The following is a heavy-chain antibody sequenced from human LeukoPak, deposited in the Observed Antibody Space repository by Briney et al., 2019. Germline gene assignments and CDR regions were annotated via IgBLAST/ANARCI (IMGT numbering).Heavy chain of an antibody. CDR3: ARSSITMVRGVIKSTTSWYHYYNMDV. J-gene: IGHJ6*03. Sequence: PGGSLRLSCAASGFTFDDYGMSWVRQAPGKGLEWVSGINWNGGSTGYADSVKGRFTISRDNAKNSLYLQMNSLRAEDTALYYCARSSITMVRGVIKSTTSWYHYYNMDVWGKGTTVTVSS. CDR1: GFTFDDYG. D-gene: IGHD3-10*01. V-gene: IGHV3-20*04. CDR2: INWNGGST.